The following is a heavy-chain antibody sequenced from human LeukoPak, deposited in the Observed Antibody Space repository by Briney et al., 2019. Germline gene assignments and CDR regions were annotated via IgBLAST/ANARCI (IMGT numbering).Heavy chain of an antibody. Sequence: PGGSLRLSCATSGFTFSSYGMHWVRQAPGKGLEWVAIIWYDGSNKYYADSVKGRFTISRDNSKNTLYLQMNSLRAEDTAVYYCARDFGNYYDSIGYYSPGYWGQGTLVTVSS. CDR3: ARDFGNYYDSIGYYSPGY. CDR2: IWYDGSNK. J-gene: IGHJ4*02. D-gene: IGHD3-22*01. CDR1: GFTFSSYG. V-gene: IGHV3-33*01.